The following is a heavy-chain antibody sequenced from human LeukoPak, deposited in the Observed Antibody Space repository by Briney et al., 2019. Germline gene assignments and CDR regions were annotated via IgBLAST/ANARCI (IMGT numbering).Heavy chain of an antibody. D-gene: IGHD5-24*01. CDR2: INPNSGGT. CDR1: GYTFTGYY. J-gene: IGHJ4*02. V-gene: IGHV1-2*02. CDR3: ARAPRDGYNYDY. Sequence: ASVKVSCKASGYTFTGYYMHWVRQAPGQGLEWMGWINPNSGGTNYAQKFQGRVTTTRDTSISTAYMELSRLRSDDTAVYYCARAPRDGYNYDYWGQGTLVTVSS.